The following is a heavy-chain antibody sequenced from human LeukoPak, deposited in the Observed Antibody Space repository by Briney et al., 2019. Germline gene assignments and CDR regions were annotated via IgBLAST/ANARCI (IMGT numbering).Heavy chain of an antibody. V-gene: IGHV1-69*05. D-gene: IGHD1-26*01. CDR3: ARGPLYSGSYYWSIGRPYYYMDV. Sequence: GASVKVSCKASGGTFSSYAISWVRQAPGQGREWMGGIIPIFGTANYAQKFQGRVTITTDESTSTAYMELSSLRSEDTAVYYCARGPLYSGSYYWSIGRPYYYMDVWGKGTTVTVSS. J-gene: IGHJ6*03. CDR1: GGTFSSYA. CDR2: IIPIFGTA.